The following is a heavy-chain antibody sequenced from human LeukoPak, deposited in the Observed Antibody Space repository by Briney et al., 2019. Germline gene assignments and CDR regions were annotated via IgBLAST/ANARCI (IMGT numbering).Heavy chain of an antibody. CDR3: ARALNYDYVWGSYRQENWFDP. V-gene: IGHV4-59*01. J-gene: IGHJ5*02. Sequence: PSETLSLTXTVSGGSISSYYWSWIRQAPGKGLEWIGYIYYSGSTNYNPSLKSRVTISVDTSKNQFSLKLSSVTAADTAVYYCARALNYDYVWGSYRQENWFDPWGQGTLVTVSS. D-gene: IGHD3-16*02. CDR2: IYYSGST. CDR1: GGSISSYY.